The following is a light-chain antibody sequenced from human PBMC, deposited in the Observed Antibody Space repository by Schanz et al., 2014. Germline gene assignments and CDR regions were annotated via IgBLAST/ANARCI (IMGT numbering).Light chain of an antibody. J-gene: IGKJ4*01. V-gene: IGKV3-20*01. CDR1: QSVSSSY. CDR2: GAS. CDR3: QQYYSTPLT. Sequence: EIVLTQSPGTLSVSPGERATLSCRASQSVSSSYLAWYQQKPGQAPRLLIYGASSRATGIPDRFSGSGSGTDFTLTISSLQAEDVAVYYYQQYYSTPLTFGGGTKVEIK.